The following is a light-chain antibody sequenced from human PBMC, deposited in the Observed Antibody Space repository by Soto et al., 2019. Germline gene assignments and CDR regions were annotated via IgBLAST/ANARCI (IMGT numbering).Light chain of an antibody. CDR1: QSVNVY. CDR3: QQRSSWPPMYA. J-gene: IGKJ2*01. Sequence: EIDLTQSPATLSLSPGEGATLSCRASQSVNVYLAWYQQKPGQAPRLLIYDASRRATGIPARFSGSGSGTDFTLTISSLEPEDFAVYYCQQRSSWPPMYAFGQGTKLEIK. CDR2: DAS. V-gene: IGKV3-11*01.